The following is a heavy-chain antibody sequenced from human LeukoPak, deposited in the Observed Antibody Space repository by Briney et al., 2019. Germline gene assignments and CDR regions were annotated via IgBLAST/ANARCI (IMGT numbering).Heavy chain of an antibody. CDR1: GYSISSNYF. J-gene: IGHJ4*02. CDR3: ARAWSTRGYSGYDWRYYFDY. D-gene: IGHD5-12*01. CDR2: IYHTGTT. V-gene: IGHV4-38-2*02. Sequence: RPSATLSLTCTVSGYSISSNYFWAWIRQPPGQGLEWLGNIYHTGTTNYNPSLKSRITISVDTSKNTFSLRLSSVTAADTAVYYCARAWSTRGYSGYDWRYYFDYWGQGTLVTVSS.